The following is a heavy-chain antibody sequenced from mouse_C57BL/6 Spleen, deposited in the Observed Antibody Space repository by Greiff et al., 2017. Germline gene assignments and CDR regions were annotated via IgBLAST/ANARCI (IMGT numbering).Heavy chain of an antibody. CDR1: GYAFSSYW. D-gene: IGHD4-1*01. Sequence: QVQLQQSGAELVKPGASVKISCKASGYAFSSYWMNWVKQRPGKGLEWIGQIYPGDGDTNYNGKFKGKATLTADKSSSTAYMQLSSLTSEDSAVYFCARKELGIFLDYWGQGTTLTVSS. V-gene: IGHV1-80*01. CDR2: IYPGDGDT. CDR3: ARKELGIFLDY. J-gene: IGHJ2*01.